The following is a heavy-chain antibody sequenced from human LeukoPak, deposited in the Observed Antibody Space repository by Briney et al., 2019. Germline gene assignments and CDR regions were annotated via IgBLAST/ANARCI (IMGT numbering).Heavy chain of an antibody. D-gene: IGHD3-16*01. CDR1: GFNLRSFA. Sequence: GGSLRLSCAASGFNLRSFAIHWVRQAPGKGLEYVSATSDDWGTTFCASSLKGRCTISRDNSNQMVYLELGGLKIEDMGLYYCARGDTRLGGAFDVWGQGTMVTVSP. V-gene: IGHV3-64*01. J-gene: IGHJ3*01. CDR3: ARGDTRLGGAFDV. CDR2: TSDDWGTT.